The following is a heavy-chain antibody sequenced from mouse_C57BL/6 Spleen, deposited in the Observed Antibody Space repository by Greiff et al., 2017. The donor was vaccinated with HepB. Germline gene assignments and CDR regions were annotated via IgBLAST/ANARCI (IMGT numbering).Heavy chain of an antibody. V-gene: IGHV5-4*01. D-gene: IGHD2-2*01. CDR3: AREGGTMVTFDY. CDR1: GFTFSSYA. CDR2: ISDGGSYT. Sequence: DVKLVESGGGLVKPGGSLKLSCAASGFTFSSYAMSWVRQTPEKRLEWVATISDGGSYTYYPDNVKGRFTISRDNAKNNLYLQMSHLKSEDTAMYYCAREGGTMVTFDYWGQGTTLTVSS. J-gene: IGHJ2*01.